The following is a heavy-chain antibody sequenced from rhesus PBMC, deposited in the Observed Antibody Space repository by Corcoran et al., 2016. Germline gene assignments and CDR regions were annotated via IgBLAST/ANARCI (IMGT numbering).Heavy chain of an antibody. CDR3: ARGYYDISLDY. D-gene: IGHD3-28*01. J-gene: IGHJ4*01. CDR1: GGSISGGYD. Sequence: QVQLQESGPGVVKPSETLSLTCAVSGGSISGGYDRSWIRQPPGKGLEWIGYIYGSSGSTNYNPSLKNRVTISKDASKNEFSLKLSSVTAADTAVYYCARGYYDISLDYWGQGVLVTVSS. V-gene: IGHV4-76*01. CDR2: IYGSSGST.